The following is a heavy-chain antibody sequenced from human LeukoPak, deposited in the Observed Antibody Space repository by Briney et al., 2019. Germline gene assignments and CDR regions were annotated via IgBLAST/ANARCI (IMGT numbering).Heavy chain of an antibody. CDR3: ARRGRFSSGSNY. CDR2: ISSSSSYI. J-gene: IGHJ4*02. CDR1: GFTFSSYS. D-gene: IGHD6-19*01. V-gene: IGHV3-21*01. Sequence: GGSLRLSCAASGFTFSSYSMNWARQAPGKGLEWVSSISSSSSYIYYADSVKGRFTISRDNAKNSLYLQMNSLRAEDTAVYYCARRGRFSSGSNYWGQGTLVTVSS.